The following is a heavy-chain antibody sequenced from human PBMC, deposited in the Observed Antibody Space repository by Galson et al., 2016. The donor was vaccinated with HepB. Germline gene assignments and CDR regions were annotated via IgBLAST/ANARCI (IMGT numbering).Heavy chain of an antibody. V-gene: IGHV4-30-2*01. D-gene: IGHD5-12*01. CDR2: IYHSGST. Sequence: TLSLTCVVSGGSISSGGFSWIWTRQPPGKGLEWIGYIYHSGSTYHNPSLKSRVTISVDSSKNQFSLKLSSVTAADTAVYYCARGGGYRGSRLNQHYYGISVWGQGTTVTVSS. CDR3: ARGGGYRGSRLNQHYYGISV. J-gene: IGHJ6*02. CDR1: GGSISSGGFS.